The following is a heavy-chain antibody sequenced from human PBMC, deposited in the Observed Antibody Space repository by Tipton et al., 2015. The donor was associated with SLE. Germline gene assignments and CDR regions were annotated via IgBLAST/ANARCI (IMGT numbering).Heavy chain of an antibody. Sequence: GLVKPSETLSLTCTVSGGSISSSSYYWGWIRQPPGKGLEWIGSIYYSGSTCYNPSLKSRVTISVDTSKNQFSLKLSSVTAADTAVYYCARVGDEAAAALGYWGQGTLVTVSS. J-gene: IGHJ4*02. CDR3: ARVGDEAAAALGY. CDR1: GGSISSSSYY. V-gene: IGHV4-39*07. CDR2: IYYSGST. D-gene: IGHD6-13*01.